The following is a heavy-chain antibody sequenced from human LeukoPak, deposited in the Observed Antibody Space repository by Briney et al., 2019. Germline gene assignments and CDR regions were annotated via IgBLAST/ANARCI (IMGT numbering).Heavy chain of an antibody. CDR3: ARVPPPLRYYDSVFYFDY. CDR2: IYYSGST. CDR1: GGSISSYY. V-gene: IGHV4-59*01. Sequence: KPSETLSLTCTVSGGSISSYYWSWIRQPPGKGLEWIGYIYYSGSTNYNPSLKGRVTISVDTSKNQFSLKLSSVTAADTAVYYCARVPPPLRYYDSVFYFDYWGQGTLVTVYS. J-gene: IGHJ4*02. D-gene: IGHD3-22*01.